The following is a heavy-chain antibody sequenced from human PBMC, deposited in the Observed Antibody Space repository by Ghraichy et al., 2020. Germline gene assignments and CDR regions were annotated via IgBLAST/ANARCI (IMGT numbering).Heavy chain of an antibody. CDR2: LSGSGDTK. J-gene: IGHJ4*02. Sequence: GESLNISCAASGFTFSSYGMSWVRQAPGKGLEWVSGLSGSGDTKYYPDSVQGRFTISRDNSKNTLYLEMNSLRAEDTAVYYCAKSNDFWTGFYDSWGQGTLVTVSS. CDR1: GFTFSSYG. V-gene: IGHV3-23*01. D-gene: IGHD3/OR15-3a*01. CDR3: AKSNDFWTGFYDS.